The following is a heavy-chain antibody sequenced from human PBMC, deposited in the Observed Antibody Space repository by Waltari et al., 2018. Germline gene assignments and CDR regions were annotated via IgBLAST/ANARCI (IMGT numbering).Heavy chain of an antibody. CDR3: ATDKRAGGNRGDAFDI. J-gene: IGHJ3*02. CDR2: FDPEDGET. V-gene: IGHV1-24*01. Sequence: QVQLVQSGAEVKKPGASVKVSCKVSGYTLTELSMHWVRQAPGKGLEWMGGFDPEDGETIYAQKFQGRVTMTEDTSTDTAYMELSSLRSEDTAVYYCATDKRAGGNRGDAFDIWGQGTMVTVSS. D-gene: IGHD2-15*01. CDR1: GYTLTELS.